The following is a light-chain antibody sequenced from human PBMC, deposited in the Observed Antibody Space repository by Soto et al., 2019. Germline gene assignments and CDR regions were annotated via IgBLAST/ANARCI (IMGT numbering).Light chain of an antibody. CDR2: DAS. Sequence: DIQMTQSPSILSASVGDRVTITCRASQSISSWLAWYQQKPGKVPKVLIYDASSLESGVPSRFNGSGSGTEFTLTLRSLQPDYFATYYCQQYNSYSPTFGQGTKVDIK. V-gene: IGKV1-5*01. CDR3: QQYNSYSPT. J-gene: IGKJ1*01. CDR1: QSISSW.